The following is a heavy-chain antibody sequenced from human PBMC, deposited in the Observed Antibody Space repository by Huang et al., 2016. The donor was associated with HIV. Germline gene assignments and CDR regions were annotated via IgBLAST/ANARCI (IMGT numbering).Heavy chain of an antibody. J-gene: IGHJ4*02. V-gene: IGHV1-8*01. CDR3: VRGWYIAALPYFDY. CDR1: GYSFASSD. Sequence: QVQLVQSGAEVRKPGASVKVSCEASGYSFASSDINWVRQATGQGLEWMVWMNPNSGNTGYAQKFQVRATMTGNTSISTAYMELSSLRSEDTAKYFCVRGWYIAALPYFDYWGQGTLVTVSS. CDR2: MNPNSGNT. D-gene: IGHD6-6*01.